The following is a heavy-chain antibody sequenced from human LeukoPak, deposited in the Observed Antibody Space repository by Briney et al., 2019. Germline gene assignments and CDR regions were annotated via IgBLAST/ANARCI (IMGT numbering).Heavy chain of an antibody. CDR1: GITFSTYA. D-gene: IGHD3-10*01. Sequence: PGGSLRLSCAASGITFSTYAMTWVRQAPGKGLEWVSGISGSSGRTYYADSVKGRFTISRDNSKNTLYLQMNSLRAEDTAVYYCAKGSFDSAIRPFYFDYWGQGTLVTVSS. CDR2: ISGSSGRT. J-gene: IGHJ4*02. V-gene: IGHV3-23*01. CDR3: AKGSFDSAIRPFYFDY.